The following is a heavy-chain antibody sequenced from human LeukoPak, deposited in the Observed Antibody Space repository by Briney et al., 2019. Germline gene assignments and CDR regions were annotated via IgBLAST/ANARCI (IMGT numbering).Heavy chain of an antibody. Sequence: ASVKVSCKASGYSFTSYGISWVRQAPGHGLEWMGWISAYNGNTNYAQKLQGRVTMTTDTSTSAAYMELRSLGSDDTAVYYCARDHTAAPDYWGQGTLVTVSS. CDR3: ARDHTAAPDY. J-gene: IGHJ4*02. D-gene: IGHD6-13*01. CDR2: ISAYNGNT. V-gene: IGHV1-18*01. CDR1: GYSFTSYG.